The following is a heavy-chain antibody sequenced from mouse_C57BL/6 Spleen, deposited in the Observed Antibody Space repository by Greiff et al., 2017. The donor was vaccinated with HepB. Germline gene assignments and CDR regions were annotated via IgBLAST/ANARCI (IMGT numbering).Heavy chain of an antibody. Sequence: EVQVVESGGGLVKPGGSLKLSCAASGFTFSSYAMSWVRQTPEKRLEWVATISDGGSYTYYPDNVKGRFTISRDNAKNNLYLQMSHLKSEDTAMYYCARGHSNYFYAMDYWGQGTSVTVSS. CDR1: GFTFSSYA. J-gene: IGHJ4*01. V-gene: IGHV5-4*01. CDR3: ARGHSNYFYAMDY. CDR2: ISDGGSYT. D-gene: IGHD2-5*01.